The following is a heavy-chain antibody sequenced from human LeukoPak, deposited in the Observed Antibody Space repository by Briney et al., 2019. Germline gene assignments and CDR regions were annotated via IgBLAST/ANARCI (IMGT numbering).Heavy chain of an antibody. CDR3: ARGGRITMLRGIVDIDDI. CDR2: ISAYNGNT. D-gene: IGHD3-10*01. CDR1: GGTFSKYA. J-gene: IGHJ3*02. Sequence: GASVKVSCKASGGTFSKYAVSWARQAPGQGLEWMGWISAYNGNTNYAQKLQGRVTMTTDTSTSTAYMELSRLRSDDTALYYCARGGRITMLRGIVDIDDIWGQGTMVTLSS. V-gene: IGHV1-18*01.